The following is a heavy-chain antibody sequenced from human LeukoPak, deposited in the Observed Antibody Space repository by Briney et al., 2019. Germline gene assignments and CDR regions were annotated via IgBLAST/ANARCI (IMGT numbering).Heavy chain of an antibody. CDR1: GFTFSSYA. CDR3: AKDEVVVAATFDY. J-gene: IGHJ4*02. CDR2: ISGSGGST. D-gene: IGHD2-15*01. Sequence: GRSLRLSCAASGFTFSSYAMSWVRQAPGKGLEWASAISGSGGSTYYADSVKGRFTVSRDNSKYTLYLQMNSLRAEDTAVYYCAKDEVVVAATFDYWGQGTLVTVSS. V-gene: IGHV3-23*01.